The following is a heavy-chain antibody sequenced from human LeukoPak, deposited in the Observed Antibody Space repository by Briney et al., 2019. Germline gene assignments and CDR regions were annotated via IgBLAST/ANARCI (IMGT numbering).Heavy chain of an antibody. CDR3: TKRGYYGSRSRYYLDS. CDR1: GFSFSNDA. V-gene: IGHV3-23*01. CDR2: ISDSGTNT. J-gene: IGHJ4*02. Sequence: GGSLRLSCAASGFSFSNDAMSWVRQALGKGLEWVSGISDSGTNTYYADSVEGRFTISRDNSKNTLFLQMNSLRAEDTALYYCTKRGYYGSRSRYYLDSWGQGTLVPLSS. D-gene: IGHD3-10*01.